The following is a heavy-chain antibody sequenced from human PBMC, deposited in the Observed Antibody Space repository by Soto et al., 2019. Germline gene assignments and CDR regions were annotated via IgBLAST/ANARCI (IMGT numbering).Heavy chain of an antibody. D-gene: IGHD2-15*01. V-gene: IGHV4-30-2*01. CDR1: GGSISSGGYS. J-gene: IGHJ5*02. Sequence: KPSETLSLTCAVSGGSISSGGYSWSWIRQPPGKGLEWIGYIYHSGSTYYNPSLKSRVTISVDRSKNQFSLKLSSVTAADTAVYYCARGGIVAPWFDPWGQGTLVTVSS. CDR3: ARGGIVAPWFDP. CDR2: IYHSGST.